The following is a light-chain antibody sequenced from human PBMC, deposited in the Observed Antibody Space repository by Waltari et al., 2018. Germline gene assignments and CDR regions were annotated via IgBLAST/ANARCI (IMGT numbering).Light chain of an antibody. CDR2: WAS. Sequence: IVMTQSPDSLAVSLCERATISCKSSQSILSSSKNKNYLAWYQQKPGQSPMLLIYWASTREYGVPDRFSGSGSGTDLTLTSSSLQAEDVAVYYWQKYYRWWTFGQGTKVEIK. V-gene: IGKV4-1*01. J-gene: IGKJ1*01. CDR3: QKYYRWWT. CDR1: QSILSSSKNKNY.